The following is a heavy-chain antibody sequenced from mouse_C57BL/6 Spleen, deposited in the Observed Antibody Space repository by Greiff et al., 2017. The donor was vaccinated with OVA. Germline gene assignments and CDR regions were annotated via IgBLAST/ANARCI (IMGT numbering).Heavy chain of an antibody. CDR1: GYSITSGYY. V-gene: IGHV3-6*01. CDR2: ISYDGSN. D-gene: IGHD1-1*01. Sequence: EVKLMESGPGLVKPSQSLSLTCSVTGYSITSGYYWNWIRQFPGNKLEWMGYISYDGSNNYNPSLKNRISITRDTSKNQFFLKLNSVTTEDTATYYCAREDYGSSAYWGQGTTLTVSS. J-gene: IGHJ2*01. CDR3: AREDYGSSAY.